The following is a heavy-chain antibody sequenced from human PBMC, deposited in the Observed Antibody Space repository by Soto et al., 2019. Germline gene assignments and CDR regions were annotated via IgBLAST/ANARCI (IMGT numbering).Heavy chain of an antibody. J-gene: IGHJ6*03. Sequence: SETLSLTCTVSGGSISSYYWSWIRQPPGKGLEWIGYIYYSGSTNYNPSLKSRVTISVDTSKNQFSLKLSSVTAADTAVYYCARDGGINYYMDVWGKGTTVTVSS. CDR2: IYYSGST. V-gene: IGHV4-59*01. CDR3: ARDGGINYYMDV. CDR1: GGSISSYY. D-gene: IGHD3-10*01.